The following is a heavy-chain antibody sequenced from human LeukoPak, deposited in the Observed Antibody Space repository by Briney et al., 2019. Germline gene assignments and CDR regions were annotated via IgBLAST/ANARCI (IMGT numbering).Heavy chain of an antibody. V-gene: IGHV1-24*01. J-gene: IGHJ4*02. CDR3: TSLLADLQGYYFDY. CDR2: FDSENGET. D-gene: IGHD6-19*01. CDR1: GYTLTAFS. Sequence: GASVKVSCKVSGYTLTAFSMHWVRQAPGKGLEWMGGFDSENGETIYAQKFQGRVTMTEDTSIDTAYMELNSLRSEDTALYYCTSLLADLQGYYFDYWGQGTLVTVSS.